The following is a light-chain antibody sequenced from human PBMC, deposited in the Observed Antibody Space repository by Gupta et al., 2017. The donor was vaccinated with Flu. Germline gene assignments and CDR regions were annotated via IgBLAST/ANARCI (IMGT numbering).Light chain of an antibody. CDR3: QHYNSYWT. CDR1: QSISSW. J-gene: IGKJ1*01. Sequence: IQITQYPSTLSASVGDRVTITCRASQSISSWLAWYQQKPGKAPKLLIYKASSLESGVPSRFSGSGSGTEFTLTISSLQPDDFATYYCQHYNSYWTFGQGTKVEIK. V-gene: IGKV1-5*03. CDR2: KAS.